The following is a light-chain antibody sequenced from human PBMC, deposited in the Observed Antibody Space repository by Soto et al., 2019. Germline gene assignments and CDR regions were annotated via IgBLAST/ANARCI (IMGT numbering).Light chain of an antibody. J-gene: IGKJ1*01. Sequence: EIVMTQSPATLSVSPGERATLSCRASQSVSSNLAWYQQKPGQAPRLLIYGASTRATGIPARFSGSGSGTEFTITISRLESEDFAVYYCHQYGRSPRTFGQGTNVE. V-gene: IGKV3-15*01. CDR2: GAS. CDR3: HQYGRSPRT. CDR1: QSVSSN.